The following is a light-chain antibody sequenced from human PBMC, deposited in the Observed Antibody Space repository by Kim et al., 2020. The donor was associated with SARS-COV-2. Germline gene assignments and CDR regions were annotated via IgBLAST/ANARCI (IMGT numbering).Light chain of an antibody. CDR2: SNI. CDR3: ASWDDSLSGWV. CDR1: SSDIGSNT. V-gene: IGLV1-44*01. Sequence: QSVLTQPPSASGTPGQSVTISCSGTSSDIGSNTVTWYQQFPGTTPKLLIYSNIQRPSGVPDRFSGSKSGTSASLAISGLQSEDEADYYCASWDDSLSGWVFGGGTKLTVL. J-gene: IGLJ3*02.